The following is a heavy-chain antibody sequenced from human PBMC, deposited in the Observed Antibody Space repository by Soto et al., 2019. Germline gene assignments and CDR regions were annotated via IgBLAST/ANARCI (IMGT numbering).Heavy chain of an antibody. D-gene: IGHD4-17*01. CDR1: GGSFSGYY. V-gene: IGHV4-34*01. CDR3: AGGRATVTTYAFDI. Sequence: SETLSLTCAVYGGSFSGYYWSWIRHPPGKGLEWIGEINHSGSTNYNPSLKSRVTIAVDTSKNQFSLKLSSVTAADTAVYYCAGGRATVTTYAFDIWGQGTMVTVAS. J-gene: IGHJ3*02. CDR2: INHSGST.